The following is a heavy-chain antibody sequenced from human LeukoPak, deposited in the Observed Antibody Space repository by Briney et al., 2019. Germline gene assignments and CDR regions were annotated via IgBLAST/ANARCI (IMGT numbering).Heavy chain of an antibody. D-gene: IGHD6-13*01. CDR1: GYTFTGYY. CDR3: ARAAGYSSSLFDY. J-gene: IGHJ4*02. Sequence: ASVKVSRKASGYTFTGYYMHWVRQAPGQGLEWMGWINPNSGGTNYAQKFQGRVTMTRDTSISTAYMELSRLRSDDTAVYYCARAAGYSSSLFDYWGQGTLVTVSS. CDR2: INPNSGGT. V-gene: IGHV1-2*02.